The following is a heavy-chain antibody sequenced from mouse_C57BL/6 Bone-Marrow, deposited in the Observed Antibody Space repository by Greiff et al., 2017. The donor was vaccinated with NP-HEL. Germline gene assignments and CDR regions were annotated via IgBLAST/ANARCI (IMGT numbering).Heavy chain of an antibody. CDR1: GYTFTDYE. Sequence: QVQLQQSGAELVRPGASVTLSCKASGYTFTDYEMHWVKQTPVHGLEWIGAIDPETGGTAYNQKFKGKAILTADKSSSTAYMELRSLTSEDSAVYYCTRSGAGRFAYWGQGTLVTVSA. V-gene: IGHV1-15*01. CDR2: IDPETGGT. CDR3: TRSGAGRFAY. J-gene: IGHJ3*01.